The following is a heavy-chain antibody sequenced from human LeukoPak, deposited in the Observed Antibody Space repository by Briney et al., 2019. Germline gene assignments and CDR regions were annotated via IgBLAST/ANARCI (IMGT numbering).Heavy chain of an antibody. CDR3: ARDLDSSGWYGPIDY. CDR2: INPNSGGT. D-gene: IGHD6-19*01. V-gene: IGHV1-2*02. Sequence: ASVKVSCKASGYTFTGYYMHWVRQAPGQGLEWMGWINPNSGGTNYAQKFQGRVTMTRDTSISTAYMELSRLRSDDTAVYYCARDLDSSGWYGPIDYWGQGTVVTVSS. J-gene: IGHJ4*02. CDR1: GYTFTGYY.